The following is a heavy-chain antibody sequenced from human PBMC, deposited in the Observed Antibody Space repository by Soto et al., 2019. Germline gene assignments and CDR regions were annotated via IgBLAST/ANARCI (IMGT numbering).Heavy chain of an antibody. CDR2: ISVYNGNT. V-gene: IGHV1-18*01. D-gene: IGHD3-10*01. CDR3: ARSGQPGYYYYIMDV. J-gene: IGHJ6*02. CDR1: GYTFTGYG. Sequence: QVQLVQSGGEVKKPGASVKVSCKASGYTFTGYGISWVRQAPGQGLEWMGWISVYNGNTKYIQNLQGRVTMTTDTSTSTAYMELRSLRFDDTAVYYCARSGQPGYYYYIMDVWGQGTTVTVSS.